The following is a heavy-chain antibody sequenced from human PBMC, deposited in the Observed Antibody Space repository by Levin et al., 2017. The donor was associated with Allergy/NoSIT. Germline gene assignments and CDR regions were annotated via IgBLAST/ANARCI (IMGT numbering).Heavy chain of an antibody. Sequence: LSLTCAASGFTFSSSGMHWVRQAPGKGLEWVAVISYDGSNKYYADSVKGRFTISRDNSKNTLYLQMNSLRAEDTAVYYCAKDASSSSHFDYWGQGTLVTVSS. CDR3: AKDASSSSHFDY. D-gene: IGHD6-6*01. J-gene: IGHJ4*02. CDR1: GFTFSSSG. V-gene: IGHV3-30*18. CDR2: ISYDGSNK.